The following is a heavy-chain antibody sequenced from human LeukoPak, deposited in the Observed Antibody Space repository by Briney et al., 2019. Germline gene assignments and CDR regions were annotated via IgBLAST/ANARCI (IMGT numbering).Heavy chain of an antibody. CDR2: IRSKAYGGTT. CDR3: TREVVPAAIPVIWFDP. V-gene: IGHV3-49*03. D-gene: IGHD2-2*02. CDR1: GFTFGDYA. J-gene: IGHJ5*02. Sequence: GGSLRLSCTASGFTFGDYAMSWFRQAPGKGLEWIGFIRSKAYGGTTEYAASVKSRFTISRDDSKSIAYLQMNSLKTEDTAVYYCTREVVPAAIPVIWFDPWGQGTLVTVSS.